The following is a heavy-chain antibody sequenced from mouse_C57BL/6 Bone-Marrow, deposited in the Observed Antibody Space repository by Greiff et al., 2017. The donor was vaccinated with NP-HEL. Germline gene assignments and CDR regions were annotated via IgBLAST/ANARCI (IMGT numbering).Heavy chain of an antibody. CDR1: GFTFSSYA. Sequence: EVKLVESGGGLVKPGGSLKLSCAASGFTFSSYAMSWVRQTPEQRLEWVATISDGGSYTYYPDNVKGRFTISRDNAKNNLYLQMSHLKTDDAAVYYCARTYYINLFAYWGQGTLVTVSA. V-gene: IGHV5-4*03. CDR3: ARTYYINLFAY. J-gene: IGHJ3*01. CDR2: ISDGGSYT. D-gene: IGHD2-5*01.